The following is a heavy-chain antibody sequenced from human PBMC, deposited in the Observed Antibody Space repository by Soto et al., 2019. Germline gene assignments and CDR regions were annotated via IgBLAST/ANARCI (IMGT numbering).Heavy chain of an antibody. Sequence: EVQLVESGGGLVQPGGSLRLSCAASGFTFSSYWMHWVRQTPGKGLVWVSRIDREGSDTAYADSVKGRFTISRDNAKNTLYLQMNRLIAEDTAVYYCARATTTVTTRPTLGYWGQGTLVTVSS. J-gene: IGHJ4*02. CDR1: GFTFSSYW. V-gene: IGHV3-74*01. CDR2: IDREGSDT. CDR3: ARATTTVTTRPTLGY. D-gene: IGHD4-17*01.